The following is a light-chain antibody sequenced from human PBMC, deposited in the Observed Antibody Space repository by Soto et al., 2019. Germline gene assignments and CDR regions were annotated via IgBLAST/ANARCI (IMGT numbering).Light chain of an antibody. CDR2: WAS. CDR1: QSVLYSSNNKNY. Sequence: DIVMTQSPDSLAVSLGERATINCKSSQSVLYSSNNKNYLTWYQHKPGQPPKLLISWASTRESGVPDRFSGSGSGTDFTLTISSLQAEDVAVYYCQQYYSSPFTFGPGTKVDIK. CDR3: QQYYSSPFT. J-gene: IGKJ3*01. V-gene: IGKV4-1*01.